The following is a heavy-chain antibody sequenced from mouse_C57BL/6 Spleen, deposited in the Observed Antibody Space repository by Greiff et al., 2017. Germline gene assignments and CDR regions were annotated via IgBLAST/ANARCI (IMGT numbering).Heavy chain of an antibody. J-gene: IGHJ3*01. CDR3: ARKSNLAWFAD. V-gene: IGHV1-53*01. CDR1: GYTFTSYW. D-gene: IGHD4-1*01. CDR2: INPSNGGT. Sequence: QVQLQQPGTELVKPGASVKLSCKASGYTFTSYWMHWVQQRPGQGLEWIGNINPSNGGTNYNEKFKSKATLTVDESSSPAYMQLSSLTSEDSAVYYCARKSNLAWFADWGQGTLVTVSA.